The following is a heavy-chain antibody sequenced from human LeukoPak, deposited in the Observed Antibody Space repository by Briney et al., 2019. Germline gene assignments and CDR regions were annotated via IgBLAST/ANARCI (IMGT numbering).Heavy chain of an antibody. J-gene: IGHJ6*02. CDR1: GYTFTSYY. CDR3: ASASFYYYYGMDV. V-gene: IGHV1-46*03. CDR2: INPSGGST. Sequence: ASVKVSCKASGYTFTSYYMHWVRQAPGHGLEWMGIINPSGGSTSYAQKFQGRVTMTRDTSTSTVYMELSSLRSEDTAVYYCASASFYYYYGMDVWGQGTTVTVSS.